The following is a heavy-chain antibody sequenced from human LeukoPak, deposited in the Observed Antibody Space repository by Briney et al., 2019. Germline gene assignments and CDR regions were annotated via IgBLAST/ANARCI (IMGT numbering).Heavy chain of an antibody. Sequence: ASVKVSCKASGYTFTSYGISWVRQAPGQGLEWMGWISAYNGNTNYAQKLQGRVTMTTDTSTSTAYTELRSLRSDDTAVYYCARVQGRGYSYGYFDYWGQGTLVTVSS. CDR3: ARVQGRGYSYGYFDY. D-gene: IGHD5-18*01. CDR2: ISAYNGNT. J-gene: IGHJ4*02. V-gene: IGHV1-18*01. CDR1: GYTFTSYG.